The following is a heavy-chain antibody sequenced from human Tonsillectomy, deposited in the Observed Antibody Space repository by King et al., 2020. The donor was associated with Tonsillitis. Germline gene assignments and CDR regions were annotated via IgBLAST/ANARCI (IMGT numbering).Heavy chain of an antibody. CDR1: VGSISNSSYY. CDR2: IYYRGST. CDR3: ARPAGGYSGDSFGGYYYSGMDV. V-gene: IGHV4-39*02. D-gene: IGHD4-17*01. J-gene: IGHJ6*02. Sequence: QLQESGPGLVKPSETLSLTCTLSVGSISNSSYYWGWIRQPPGKGLEWIGNIYYRGSTYYNLSPKSRVTISIDTSKNHFSLRLTSVTAADTAVYYCARPAGGYSGDSFGGYYYSGMDVWGQGTTVTVSS.